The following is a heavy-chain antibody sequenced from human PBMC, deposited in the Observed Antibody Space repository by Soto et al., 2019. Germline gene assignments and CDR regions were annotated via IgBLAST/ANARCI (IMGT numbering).Heavy chain of an antibody. CDR3: ARSIVVVTALDY. CDR2: INAGNGNT. J-gene: IGHJ4*02. D-gene: IGHD2-21*02. Sequence: VASVKVSCKASGYTFTSCAMHWVRQAPGQRLEWMGWINAGNGNTKYSQKFQGRVTITRDTSASTAYMELSSLRSEDTAVYYCARSIVVVTALDYWGQGTLVTVSS. CDR1: GYTFTSCA. V-gene: IGHV1-3*01.